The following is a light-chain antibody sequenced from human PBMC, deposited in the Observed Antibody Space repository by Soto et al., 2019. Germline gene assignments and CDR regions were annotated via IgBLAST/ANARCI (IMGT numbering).Light chain of an antibody. CDR1: QSVSSY. V-gene: IGKV3-11*01. J-gene: IGKJ2*01. CDR2: DAS. CDR3: QQRSNWPPT. Sequence: EIVLTQSPATLSLSPGERATLSCRASQSVSSYLAWYQQKPGQAPRLLIYDASNRATGIPPRFSGSGSGTDFTLTISSLEPDDVAVYYCQQRSNWPPTFGQGTKLEIK.